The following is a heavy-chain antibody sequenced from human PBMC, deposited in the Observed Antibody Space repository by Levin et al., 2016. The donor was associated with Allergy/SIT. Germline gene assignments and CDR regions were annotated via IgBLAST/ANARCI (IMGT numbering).Heavy chain of an antibody. V-gene: IGHV4-59*12. CDR1: GGSISSYY. Sequence: SETLSLTCTVSGGSISSYYWSWIRQPPGKGLEWIGYIYYSGSTNYNPSLKSRVTISVDTSKNQFSLQLNSVTPEDTAVYYCARDLGSSIDYWGQGTLVTVSS. J-gene: IGHJ4*02. CDR3: ARDLGSSIDY. D-gene: IGHD6-6*01. CDR2: IYYSGST.